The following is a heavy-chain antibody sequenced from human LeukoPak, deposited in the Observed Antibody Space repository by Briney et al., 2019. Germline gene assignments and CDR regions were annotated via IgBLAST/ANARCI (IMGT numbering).Heavy chain of an antibody. J-gene: IGHJ5*02. D-gene: IGHD1-1*01. CDR1: GGSFSGYY. Sequence: SETLSLTCAVYGGSFSGYYWTLIRQTPGKGLEWIGEISHTGLTGSNPSLKSRVTIFVDSSKKQFSPRMTSVTAADTGVYYCVRVPDITARPCDTWGPGTLVTVSS. V-gene: IGHV4-34*01. CDR2: ISHTGLT. CDR3: VRVPDITARPCDT.